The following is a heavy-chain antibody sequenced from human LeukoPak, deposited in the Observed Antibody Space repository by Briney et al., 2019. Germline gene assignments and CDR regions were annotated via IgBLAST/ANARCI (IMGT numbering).Heavy chain of an antibody. CDR3: ASNVLRFLEWFPYYFDY. CDR1: GGSISSSSYY. J-gene: IGHJ4*02. Sequence: PSETLSLICTVSGGSISSSSYYWGWIRQPPGKGLEWIGSIYYSGSTYYNPSLKSRVTISVDTSKNQFSLKLSSVTAADTAVYYCASNVLRFLEWFPYYFDYWGQGTLVTVSS. V-gene: IGHV4-39*01. D-gene: IGHD3-3*01. CDR2: IYYSGST.